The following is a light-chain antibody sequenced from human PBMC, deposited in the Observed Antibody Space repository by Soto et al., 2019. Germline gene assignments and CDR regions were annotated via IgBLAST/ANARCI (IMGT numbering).Light chain of an antibody. CDR3: QQYNNWPIT. CDR1: QNILSN. J-gene: IGKJ5*01. V-gene: IGKV3-15*01. Sequence: EIVMTQSTATLSVSPGERATLSCRASQNILSNLAWYQQKPGQAPRLLIYGASTRATGIPARFSGSGSGTEFTLTISSLQSEDFEIYYCQQYNNWPITFGQGTRLEIK. CDR2: GAS.